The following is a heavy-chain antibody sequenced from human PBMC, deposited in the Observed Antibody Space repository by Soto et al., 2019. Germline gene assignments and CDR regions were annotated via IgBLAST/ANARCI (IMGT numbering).Heavy chain of an antibody. V-gene: IGHV1-2*04. Sequence: ASVKVSCKASGYTFTGYYMHWVRQAPGQGLEWMGWINPNSGGTNYAQKFQGWVTMTRDTSISTAYMELSRLRSDDTAVYYCARAGGITGTRSWGGSGAFEIWGQGTMVTVSS. D-gene: IGHD1-7*01. CDR3: ARAGGITGTRSWGGSGAFEI. J-gene: IGHJ3*02. CDR1: GYTFTGYY. CDR2: INPNSGGT.